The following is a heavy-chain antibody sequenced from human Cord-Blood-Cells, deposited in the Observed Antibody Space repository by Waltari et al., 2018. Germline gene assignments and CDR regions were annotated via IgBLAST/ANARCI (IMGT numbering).Heavy chain of an antibody. V-gene: IGHV4-34*01. Sequence: QVQLQQWGAGLLKPSETLSLTCAVYGGSFSGYYWSWLRQPPGKGLEGIGEINHSESTNYNPSLKSRVTIAVDTSKNQFSLKLSSVTAADTAVYYCARTVYSGSSFDYLGQGTLVTVSS. CDR1: GGSFSGYY. J-gene: IGHJ4*02. D-gene: IGHD1-26*01. CDR2: INHSEST. CDR3: ARTVYSGSSFDY.